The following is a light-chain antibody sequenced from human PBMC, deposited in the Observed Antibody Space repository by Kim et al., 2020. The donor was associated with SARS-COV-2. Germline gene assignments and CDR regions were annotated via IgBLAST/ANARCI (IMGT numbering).Light chain of an antibody. J-gene: IGKJ2*03. Sequence: SVYPGERATLSCRASQSVSSNLAWYQQRPGQAPRLLIYGASTRATGIPARFSGSGSGTEFTLTISSLQSEDFAVYYCQQYNNWPYSFGQGTKLEIK. CDR2: GAS. CDR1: QSVSSN. CDR3: QQYNNWPYS. V-gene: IGKV3-15*01.